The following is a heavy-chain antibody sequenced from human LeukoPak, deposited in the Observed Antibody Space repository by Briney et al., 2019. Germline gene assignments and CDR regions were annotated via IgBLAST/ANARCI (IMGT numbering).Heavy chain of an antibody. CDR1: GFTLISYA. J-gene: IGHJ4*02. Sequence: GGSLRLPCAASGFTLISYAIDWVRQAPGKGLEYVSGISSNGGSTYYASSVKGRFTISRDNSKTTLDLQMGSLRAEDMAVYYCVRRRGYSYDYWGQGTLVSVSS. CDR3: VRRRGYSYDY. D-gene: IGHD5-18*01. CDR2: ISSNGGST. V-gene: IGHV3-64*01.